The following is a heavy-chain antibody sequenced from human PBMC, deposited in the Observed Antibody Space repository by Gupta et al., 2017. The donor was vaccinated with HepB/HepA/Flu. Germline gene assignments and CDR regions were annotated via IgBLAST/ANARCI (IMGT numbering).Heavy chain of an antibody. D-gene: IGHD2-2*01. CDR1: GFSFNNYN. V-gene: IGHV3-48*02. J-gene: IGHJ4*02. Sequence: EVQLVESGGGLVQPGESLRLSCAASGFSFNNYNMIWVRQAPGKGLEWVSYISSNSDTIFYADSVKGRFTISRDNAKNSLYLQMNSLRDEDTAVYYCARGSTSCYECGQYWGQGTLVTVSS. CDR2: ISSNSDTI. CDR3: ARGSTSCYECGQY.